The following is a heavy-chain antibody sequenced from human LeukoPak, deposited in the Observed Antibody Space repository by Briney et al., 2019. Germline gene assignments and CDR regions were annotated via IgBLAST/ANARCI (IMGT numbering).Heavy chain of an antibody. V-gene: IGHV4-34*01. Sequence: SETLSLTCAVYGGSFSGYYWSWIRQPPGKGLEWIGEINHSGSTNYNPSLKSRVTISVDTSKNQFSLKLSSVTAADTAVYYCARLHRSGRYYYYYGMDVWGQGTTVTVSS. J-gene: IGHJ6*02. D-gene: IGHD2-15*01. CDR3: ARLHRSGRYYYYYGMDV. CDR2: INHSGST. CDR1: GGSFSGYY.